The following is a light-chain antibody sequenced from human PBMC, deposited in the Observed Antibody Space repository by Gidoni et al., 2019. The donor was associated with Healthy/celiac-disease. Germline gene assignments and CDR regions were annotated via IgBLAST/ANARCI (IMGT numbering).Light chain of an antibody. V-gene: IGLV2-14*01. CDR2: DVS. Sequence: QSALTQPASVSASPGQSITISCTGTSSDVGGYNYVSLYQQHPGKAPKLMIYDVSNRPSGVSNRFSGSKSGNTASLTISGLQAEDEADYYCSSYTSSSTVVFGGGTKLTVL. CDR3: SSYTSSSTVV. CDR1: SSDVGGYNY. J-gene: IGLJ2*01.